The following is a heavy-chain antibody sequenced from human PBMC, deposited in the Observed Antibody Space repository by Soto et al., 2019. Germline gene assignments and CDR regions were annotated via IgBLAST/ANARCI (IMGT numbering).Heavy chain of an antibody. CDR3: ARRGVGGWIDY. Sequence: QVQLQESGPGLVKPSETLSLTCTVSGGSISSYYWSWIRQPPGKGLEWIGYIYYSGSTNYNPSLKRRVTLSVDTSKYQFALKLSSVTAADTAVYYCARRGVGGWIDYWGQGTLVTVSS. CDR1: GGSISSYY. J-gene: IGHJ4*02. V-gene: IGHV4-59*08. CDR2: IYYSGST. D-gene: IGHD1-26*01.